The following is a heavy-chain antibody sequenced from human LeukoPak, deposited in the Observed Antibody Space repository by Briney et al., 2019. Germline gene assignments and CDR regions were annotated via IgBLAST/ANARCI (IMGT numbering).Heavy chain of an antibody. D-gene: IGHD3-10*01. Sequence: PGGSLRLSCAASGFTFSSYGMHWVRQAPGKGLEWVAFIRYDGSNKYYADSVKGRFTISRDNSKNTLYLQMNSLRAEDTAVYYCAKFNVMVRGGDYWGQGTLVTVSS. CDR1: GFTFSSYG. CDR3: AKFNVMVRGGDY. J-gene: IGHJ4*02. CDR2: IRYDGSNK. V-gene: IGHV3-30*02.